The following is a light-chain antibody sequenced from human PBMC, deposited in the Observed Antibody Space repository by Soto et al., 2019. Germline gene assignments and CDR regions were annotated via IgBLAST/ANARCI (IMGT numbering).Light chain of an antibody. CDR2: DDS. Sequence: SYELTQPPSVSVAPGQTARITCGGNNIGSKRVHWYQQEPGQAPVLVVYDDSDRPSGIPVRFSGSNSGNTATLSISRVEAGDEADYYCQVWDSNSVYVFGTGTKVTVL. CDR3: QVWDSNSVYV. V-gene: IGLV3-21*02. J-gene: IGLJ1*01. CDR1: NIGSKR.